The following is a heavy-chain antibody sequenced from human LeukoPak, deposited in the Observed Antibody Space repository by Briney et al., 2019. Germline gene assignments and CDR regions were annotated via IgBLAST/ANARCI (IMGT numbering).Heavy chain of an antibody. J-gene: IGHJ3*02. CDR3: AKGGGLVPSNAFDI. CDR1: GFTFDDYA. Sequence: AGGSLRLSCAASGFTFDDYAMHWVRQAPGKGLEWVSLISWDGGSTYYADSVKGRFTISRDNSKNSLYPQMNSLRAEDTALYYCAKGGGLVPSNAFDIWGQGTMVTVSS. D-gene: IGHD6-19*01. V-gene: IGHV3-43D*03. CDR2: ISWDGGST.